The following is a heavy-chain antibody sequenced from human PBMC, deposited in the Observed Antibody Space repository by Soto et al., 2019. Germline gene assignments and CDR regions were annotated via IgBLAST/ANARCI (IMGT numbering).Heavy chain of an antibody. CDR1: GGSFSGYY. J-gene: IGHJ5*02. Sequence: SETLSLTCAVYGGSFSGYYWSWIRQPPGKGLEWIGEINHSGSTNYNPSLKSRVTISVDTSKNQFSLKLSSVTAADTAVYYCACVTYSSRSYRLDPWGQATLVTVSS. CDR3: ACVTYSSRSYRLDP. CDR2: INHSGST. V-gene: IGHV4-34*01. D-gene: IGHD6-13*01.